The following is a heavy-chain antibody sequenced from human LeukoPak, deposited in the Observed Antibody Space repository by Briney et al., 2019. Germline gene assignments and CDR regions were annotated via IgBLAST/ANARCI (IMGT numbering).Heavy chain of an antibody. CDR2: IEQDGSEK. V-gene: IGHV3-7*01. J-gene: IGHJ5*02. CDR1: GGSISSSNW. Sequence: ETLSLTCAVSGGSISSSNWWSWVRQAPGKGLEWVANIEQDGSEKNYVDAVKGRFTISRDNAKNSLYLQMNSLRAEDTAVYYCARQSAGYCSSTSCHNWFDPWGQGTLVTVSS. CDR3: ARQSAGYCSSTSCHNWFDP. D-gene: IGHD2-2*01.